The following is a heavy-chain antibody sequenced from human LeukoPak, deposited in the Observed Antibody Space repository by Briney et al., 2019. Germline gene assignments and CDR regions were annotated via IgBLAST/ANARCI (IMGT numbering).Heavy chain of an antibody. Sequence: GESLKISCKGSGSRFTSYWIGWVRQRPGKGLEWMGIIYPGDSDTRYSPSFQGQVTISADKSISTAYLQWSSLKASDTAMYYCARGYLAAFDAFDIWGQGTMVTVSS. CDR1: GSRFTSYW. J-gene: IGHJ3*02. CDR3: ARGYLAAFDAFDI. D-gene: IGHD3-22*01. V-gene: IGHV5-51*01. CDR2: IYPGDSDT.